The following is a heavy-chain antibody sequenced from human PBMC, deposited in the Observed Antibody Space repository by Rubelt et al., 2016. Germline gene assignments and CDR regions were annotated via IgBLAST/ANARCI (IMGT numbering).Heavy chain of an antibody. CDR3: AKTRSHYYDSSGYYPFDY. J-gene: IGHJ4*02. CDR2: ISGGGGST. Sequence: GKGLEWVSAISGGGGSTYYADSVKGRFTISRDNSKNTLYLQMNSLRAEDTAVYYCAKTRSHYYDSSGYYPFDYWGQGTLVTVSS. D-gene: IGHD3-22*01. V-gene: IGHV3-23*01.